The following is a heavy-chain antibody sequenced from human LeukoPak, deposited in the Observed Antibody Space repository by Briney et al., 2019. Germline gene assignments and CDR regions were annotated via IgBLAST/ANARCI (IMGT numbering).Heavy chain of an antibody. Sequence: GGSLRLSCEASGFTFSDYGVNWVRQAPGKGLGWVSGIIPSGGSTYYADSVKGRFTISRDNSENTLYLQMNSLRAEDTAIYYCARDRRWGSFDLWGQGAMVTVSS. J-gene: IGHJ3*01. D-gene: IGHD3-16*01. CDR3: ARDRRWGSFDL. CDR1: GFTFSDYG. CDR2: IIPSGGST. V-gene: IGHV3-23*01.